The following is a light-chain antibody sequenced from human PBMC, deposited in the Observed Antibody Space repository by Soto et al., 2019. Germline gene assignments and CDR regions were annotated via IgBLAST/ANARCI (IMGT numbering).Light chain of an antibody. CDR3: QQYNNWPPIT. CDR2: GAS. Sequence: DIVLTQSPGTLSLSPGETPTLSCRASQRVTSSYLAWYQQKPGQAPRLLIYGASTRATGIPARFSGSGSGTEFTLTISSLQSEDFAVYYCQQYNNWPPITFGQGTRLEI. J-gene: IGKJ5*01. CDR1: QRVTSSY. V-gene: IGKV3-15*01.